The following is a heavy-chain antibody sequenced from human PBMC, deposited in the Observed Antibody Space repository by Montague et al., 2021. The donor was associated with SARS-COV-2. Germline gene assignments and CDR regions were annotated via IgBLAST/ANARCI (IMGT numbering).Heavy chain of an antibody. Sequence: SETLSLTCTVSGGSISSFYWSWFRQPPGKGLEWIGYISDSGSTNYNPSLTNRVTMSVDTSKNQFSPKVNSVTAADTAVYYCARHYSATLPAVYWGQGTLVTVSS. CDR2: ISDSGST. J-gene: IGHJ4*02. CDR1: GGSISSFY. V-gene: IGHV4-59*08. D-gene: IGHD2-15*01. CDR3: ARHYSATLPAVY.